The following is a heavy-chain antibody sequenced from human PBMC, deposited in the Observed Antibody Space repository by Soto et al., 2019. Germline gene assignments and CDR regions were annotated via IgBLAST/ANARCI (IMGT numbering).Heavy chain of an antibody. D-gene: IGHD5-18*01. J-gene: IGHJ4*02. CDR3: ARERGYSYGSFDY. CDR1: GFTFSSYG. CDR2: IWYDGSNK. V-gene: IGHV3-33*01. Sequence: GGSLRLSCAASGFTFSSYGMHWVRQAPGKGLEWVAVIWYDGSNKYYADSVKGRFTISRDNSKNTLYLQMNSLRAEDTAVYYCARERGYSYGSFDYWGQGTLVTVSS.